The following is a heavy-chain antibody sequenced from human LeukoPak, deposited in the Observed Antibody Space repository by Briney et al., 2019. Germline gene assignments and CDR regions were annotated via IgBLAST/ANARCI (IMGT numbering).Heavy chain of an antibody. Sequence: PGGSLRLSCAASGFTFGTYWMSWVRQAPGKGLEWVANIHPDGNEKYHVDFVEGRFTISRDNTENSLYLQMNSLRPEDTAVYYWAGGDDFSGDHWGQGTLVTVSS. CDR2: IHPDGNEK. J-gene: IGHJ4*02. CDR3: AGGDDFSGDH. CDR1: GFTFGTYW. D-gene: IGHD2-21*02. V-gene: IGHV3-7*04.